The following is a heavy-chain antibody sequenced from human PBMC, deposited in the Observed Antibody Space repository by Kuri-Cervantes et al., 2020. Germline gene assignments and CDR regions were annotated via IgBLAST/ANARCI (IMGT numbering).Heavy chain of an antibody. CDR2: ISSSSSYI. V-gene: IGHV3-21*01. D-gene: IGHD5-18*01. J-gene: IGHJ4*02. CDR3: ARDGYSYGQPTTPFDY. Sequence: GESLKISCAASGFTFSSYSMNWVRQAPGKGLEWVSSISSSSSYIYYADSVKGRFTISRDNAKNSLYLQMNSLRDEDTAVYYCARDGYSYGQPTTPFDYWGQGTLVTCYS. CDR1: GFTFSSYS.